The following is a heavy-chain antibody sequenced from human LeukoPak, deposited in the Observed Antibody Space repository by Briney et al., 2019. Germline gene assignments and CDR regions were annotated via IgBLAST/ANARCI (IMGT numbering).Heavy chain of an antibody. V-gene: IGHV3-30*02. CDR3: AKDLRGVKLVGHDY. D-gene: IGHD3-10*01. J-gene: IGHJ4*02. CDR2: IRYDGSNK. Sequence: PGGSLRLSCAASGFTFSSYGMHWVRQAPGKGLEWVAFIRYDGSNKYYADSAKGRFTISRDNSKNTLYLQMNSLRAEDTAVYYCAKDLRGVKLVGHDYWGQGTLVTVSS. CDR1: GFTFSSYG.